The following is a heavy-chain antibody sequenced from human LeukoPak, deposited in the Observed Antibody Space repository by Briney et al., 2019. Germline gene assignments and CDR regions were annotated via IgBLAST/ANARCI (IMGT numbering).Heavy chain of an antibody. CDR3: AGYGSGIENYYYYYMDV. CDR2: IIPIFGTA. D-gene: IGHD3-10*01. J-gene: IGHJ6*03. Sequence: ASVKVSCKASGGTFSSYAISWVRQAPGQGLERMGGIIPIFGTANYAQKFQGRVTITADESTSTAYMELSSLRSEDTAVYYCAGYGSGIENYYYYYMDVWGKGTTVTVSS. CDR1: GGTFSSYA. V-gene: IGHV1-69*13.